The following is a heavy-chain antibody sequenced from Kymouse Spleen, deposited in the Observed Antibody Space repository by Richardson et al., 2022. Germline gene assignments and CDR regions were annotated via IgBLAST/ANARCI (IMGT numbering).Heavy chain of an antibody. CDR2: FDPEDGET. CDR1: GYTLTELS. Sequence: QVQLVQSGAEVKKPGASVKVSCKVSGYTLTELSMHWVRQAPGKGLEWMGGFDPEDGETIYAQKFQGRVTMTEDTSTDTAYMDLSSLRSEDTAVYYCATAYCGGDCPPEGYYYGMDVWGQGTTVTVSS. J-gene: IGHJ6*02. D-gene: IGHD2-21*02. V-gene: IGHV1-24*d01. CDR3: ATAYCGGDCPPEGYYYGMDV.